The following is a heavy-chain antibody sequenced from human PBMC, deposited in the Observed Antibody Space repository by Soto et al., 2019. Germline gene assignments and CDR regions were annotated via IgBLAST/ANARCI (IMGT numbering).Heavy chain of an antibody. D-gene: IGHD2-2*01. CDR3: TALGFCSSASCSPAY. V-gene: IGHV4-59*12. CDR2: IYYSGST. Sequence: SETLSLTCTVSGGSISSYYWSWIRQPPGKGLEWIGYIYYSGSTNYNPSLKSRVTISVDTSKNTLYLQMNSLRAEDTAVYYCTALGFCSSASCSPAYWGQGTLVTVLL. J-gene: IGHJ4*02. CDR1: GGSISSYY.